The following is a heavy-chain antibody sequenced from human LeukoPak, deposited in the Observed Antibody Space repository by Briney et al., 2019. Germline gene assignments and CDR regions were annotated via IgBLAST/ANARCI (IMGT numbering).Heavy chain of an antibody. J-gene: IGHJ4*02. Sequence: GGSLRLSCAASGFTFSSYAMSWVRQAPGKGLEWVSAISGSGGSTYYADSVKGRFTISRDNSKNTLYLQMNSLRAEDTAVYYCARVPVTYYYDSSGSAPDYWGQGTLVTVSS. CDR2: ISGSGGST. V-gene: IGHV3-23*01. CDR3: ARVPVTYYYDSSGSAPDY. CDR1: GFTFSSYA. D-gene: IGHD3-22*01.